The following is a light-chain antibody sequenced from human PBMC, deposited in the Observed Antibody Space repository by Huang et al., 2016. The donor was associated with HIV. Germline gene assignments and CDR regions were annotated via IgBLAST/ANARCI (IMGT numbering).Light chain of an antibody. CDR2: GAS. J-gene: IGKJ5*01. V-gene: IGKV1-39*01. CDR3: QQSYSSSIT. CDR1: QVISTY. Sequence: IQMTQSPTSLSASVGDRVRITCRESQVISTYLNWVQQKPVKDPRLLIYGASTLRTGVPSRFRGSGSGTEFTLTISGLQVDELGTYYCQQSYSSSITFGQGTRL.